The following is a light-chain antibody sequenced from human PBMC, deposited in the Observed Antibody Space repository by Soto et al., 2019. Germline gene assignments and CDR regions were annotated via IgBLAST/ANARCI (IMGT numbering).Light chain of an antibody. Sequence: IVLTRSAGTLSLSPGERATLSYRASQSVSNNYLAWYQQKPGQAPRLLIYGASNRATGIPDRFSGSGSGTDFTLTISRLEPEDFAVYYCQQYGSSGTFGQGTKVDIK. J-gene: IGKJ1*01. CDR2: GAS. CDR1: QSVSNNY. CDR3: QQYGSSGT. V-gene: IGKV3-20*01.